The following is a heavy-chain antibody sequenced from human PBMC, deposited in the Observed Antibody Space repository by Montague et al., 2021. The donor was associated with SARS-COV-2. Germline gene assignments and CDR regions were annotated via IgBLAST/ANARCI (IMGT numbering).Heavy chain of an antibody. D-gene: IGHD3-9*01. Sequence: SETLSLTCALSRGSFSNSYWTWIRQSPGKGLEWIAEINQCGAPNXTPXRRSRVTISLDTSKKQISLKLNSVTIADTAVFFCARGRPVQGSFRHFDSISSGALDIWAQGPLVSVSS. CDR2: INQCGAP. CDR1: RGSFSNSY. CDR3: ARGRPVQGSFRHFDSISSGALDI. J-gene: IGHJ3*02. V-gene: IGHV4-34*01.